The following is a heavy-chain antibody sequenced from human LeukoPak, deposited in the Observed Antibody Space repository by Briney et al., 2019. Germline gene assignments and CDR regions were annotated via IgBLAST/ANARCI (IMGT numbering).Heavy chain of an antibody. CDR3: AKDTRWYYYGSGSYSGEGLDY. J-gene: IGHJ4*02. V-gene: IGHV3-23*01. D-gene: IGHD3-10*01. Sequence: GGSLRLSCAASGFTFSSYAMSWVRQAPGKGLEWVSAISDSDGNTYYADSVKGRFTISRDNSKNTLYLQMNSLRAEDTAVYYCAKDTRWYYYGSGSYSGEGLDYWGQGTLVTVSS. CDR1: GFTFSSYA. CDR2: ISDSDGNT.